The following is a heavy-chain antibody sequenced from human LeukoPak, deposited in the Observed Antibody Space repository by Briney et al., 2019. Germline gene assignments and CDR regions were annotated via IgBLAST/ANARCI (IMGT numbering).Heavy chain of an antibody. CDR2: IYSSGST. CDR3: ARGAGYSREVNYYYYMDV. J-gene: IGHJ6*03. Sequence: SETLSLTCTVSGGSISSDTYYWNWIRQPAGKGLEWIGRIYSSGSTDYNPSLKSRVTISVDTSKNQFSLKLSSVTAADTAVYYCARGAGYSREVNYYYYMDVWGKGTTVTVSS. D-gene: IGHD1-26*01. CDR1: GGSISSDTYY. V-gene: IGHV4-61*02.